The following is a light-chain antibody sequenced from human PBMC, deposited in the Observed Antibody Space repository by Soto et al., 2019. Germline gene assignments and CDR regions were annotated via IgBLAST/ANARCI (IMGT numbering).Light chain of an antibody. CDR1: SSDVGGYNY. CDR3: SSFAGTNNFGV. J-gene: IGLJ2*01. CDR2: EVS. V-gene: IGLV2-8*01. Sequence: QSVLTQPPSASGSPGQSVTISCTGTSSDVGGYNYVSWYQQHPGKAPKLMIFEVSNRPSGVPDRFSGSKSGNTASLTVSGLQTEDEADYYCSSFAGTNNFGVFGGGTKLTVL.